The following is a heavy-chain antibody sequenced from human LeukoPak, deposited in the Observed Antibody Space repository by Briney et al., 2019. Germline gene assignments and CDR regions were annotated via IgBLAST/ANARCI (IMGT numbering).Heavy chain of an antibody. CDR1: GYTFTGYY. V-gene: IGHV1-2*04. D-gene: IGHD6-19*01. Sequence: ASVKVSCKASGYTFTGYYMHWVRQAPGQGLEWMGWINPNSGGTNYAQKFQGWVTMTRDTSISTAYMELSRLRSDDTAVYYCARNTSGWPDAFDIWGQGTMVTVSS. CDR2: INPNSGGT. J-gene: IGHJ3*02. CDR3: ARNTSGWPDAFDI.